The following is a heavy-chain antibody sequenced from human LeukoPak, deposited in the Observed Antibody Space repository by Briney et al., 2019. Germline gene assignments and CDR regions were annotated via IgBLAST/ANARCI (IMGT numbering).Heavy chain of an antibody. J-gene: IGHJ5*02. CDR3: ARVNIVVVPAATNWFDP. D-gene: IGHD2-2*01. Sequence: PSETLSLTCTVSGGSISSYYWSWIRQPPGKGLEGIGYIYYSGSTNYNPSLKSRVTISVDTSKNQFSLKLSSVTAADTAVYYCARVNIVVVPAATNWFDPWGQGTLVTVSS. CDR1: GGSISSYY. V-gene: IGHV4-59*01. CDR2: IYYSGST.